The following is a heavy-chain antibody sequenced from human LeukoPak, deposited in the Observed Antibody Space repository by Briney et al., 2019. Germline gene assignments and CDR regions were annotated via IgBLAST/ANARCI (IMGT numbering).Heavy chain of an antibody. D-gene: IGHD3-9*01. V-gene: IGHV1-2*02. CDR1: GYTFTVYY. CDR2: INPNSGGT. CDR3: ARDRPRLRYFEPFDY. J-gene: IGHJ4*02. Sequence: ASVKVSCKASGYTFTVYYMHWVRQAPGQGLEWMGWINPNSGGTNYAQKFQGRVTMTRDTSISTAYMELSRLRSDDTAVYYCARDRPRLRYFEPFDYWGQGTLVTVSS.